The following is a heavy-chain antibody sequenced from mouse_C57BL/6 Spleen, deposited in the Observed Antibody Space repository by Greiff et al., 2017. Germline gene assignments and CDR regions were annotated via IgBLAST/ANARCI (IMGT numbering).Heavy chain of an antibody. V-gene: IGHV5-4*01. Sequence: EVQVVESGGGLVKPGGSLKLSCAASGFTFSSYAMSWVRQTPEKRLEWVATISAGGSYTYYPDNVKGRFTISRDNAKNNLYLQMSHLKSEDTAMYYCARVVTTLYYYAMDYWGQGTSVTVSS. CDR1: GFTFSSYA. D-gene: IGHD2-3*01. J-gene: IGHJ4*01. CDR3: ARVVTTLYYYAMDY. CDR2: ISAGGSYT.